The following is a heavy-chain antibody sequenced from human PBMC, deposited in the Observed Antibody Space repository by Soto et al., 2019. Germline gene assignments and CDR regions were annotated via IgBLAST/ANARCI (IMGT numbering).Heavy chain of an antibody. CDR2: ISYDGSNK. V-gene: IGHV3-30-3*01. CDR1: GFTFSSYA. CDR3: ARIFTPRSYYYDSSGYHFSRDY. D-gene: IGHD3-22*01. Sequence: GGSLRLSYAASGFTFSSYAMHWVRQAPGKGLEWVAVISYDGSNKYYADSVKGRFTISRDNSKNTLYLQMNSLRAEDTAVYYCARIFTPRSYYYDSSGYHFSRDYWGQGTLVTVSS. J-gene: IGHJ4*02.